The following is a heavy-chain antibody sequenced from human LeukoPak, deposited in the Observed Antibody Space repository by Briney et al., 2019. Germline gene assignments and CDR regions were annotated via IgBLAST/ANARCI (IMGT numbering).Heavy chain of an antibody. V-gene: IGHV3-33*01. D-gene: IGHD3-10*01. CDR1: GFIFSNYG. CDR3: ARCYYESSNWFDP. J-gene: IGHJ5*02. CDR2: IWSVGNNK. Sequence: GGSLRLSCAASGFIFSNYGFHWVRQAPGKGLEWVAVIWSVGNNKYYADSVKGRFTISRDNAKNTLYLQMNSLRAEDTAVYFCARCYYESSNWFDPWGQGTLVTVSS.